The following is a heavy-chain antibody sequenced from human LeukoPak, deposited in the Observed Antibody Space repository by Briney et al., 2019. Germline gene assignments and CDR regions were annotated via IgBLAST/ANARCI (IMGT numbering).Heavy chain of an antibody. CDR1: GDSVSSNSAT. V-gene: IGHV6-1*01. CDR2: TYYRPNWYN. D-gene: IGHD1-1*01. CDR3: ARSTQYFDY. Sequence: PSQTLSLTCAISGDSVSSNSATWDWIRQSPSRGLEWLGRTYYRPNWYNESAESVRSRITIIPDTSKNQFSLQLHSVTPEDTAVYYCARSTQYFDYWGRGTLVTVSS. J-gene: IGHJ4*02.